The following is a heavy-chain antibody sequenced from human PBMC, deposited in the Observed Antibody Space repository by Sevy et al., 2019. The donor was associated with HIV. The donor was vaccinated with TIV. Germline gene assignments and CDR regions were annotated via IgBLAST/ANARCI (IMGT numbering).Heavy chain of an antibody. Sequence: GGSLRLSCEASGFTFSNYAMSWVRQAPGKGLEWVSSISRSGGSTYYADSVKGRFTISRDNSKNTLYLQMTSLRAEETAVYYCAKVDVVVPVADYGLDVWGQRTTVTVSS. J-gene: IGHJ6*02. CDR2: ISRSGGST. CDR1: GFTFSNYA. V-gene: IGHV3-23*01. D-gene: IGHD2-2*01. CDR3: AKVDVVVPVADYGLDV.